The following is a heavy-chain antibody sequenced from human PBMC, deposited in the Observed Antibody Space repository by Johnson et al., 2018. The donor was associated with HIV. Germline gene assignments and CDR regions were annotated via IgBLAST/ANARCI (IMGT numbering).Heavy chain of an antibody. CDR3: ARASSSGYEQAFDI. D-gene: IGHD5-12*01. J-gene: IGHJ3*02. CDR2: IRYDGSNK. V-gene: IGHV3-30*02. Sequence: QVQLVESGGGVVQPGGSLRLSCAASGFTFTSYGMHWVRQAPGKGLEWVAFIRYDGSNKYYADSVKGRFTISRDNSKNTLYLQMNSLRAEDTAVYYCARASSSGYEQAFDIWGQGTMVTVSS. CDR1: GFTFTSYG.